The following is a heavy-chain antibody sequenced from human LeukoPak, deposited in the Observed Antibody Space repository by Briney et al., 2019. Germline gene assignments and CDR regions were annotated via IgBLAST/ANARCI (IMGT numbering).Heavy chain of an antibody. V-gene: IGHV3-15*07. CDR3: AKDRGYYDSSGYTN. CDR1: GFSFSNAW. D-gene: IGHD3-22*01. J-gene: IGHJ4*02. Sequence: GGSLRLSCAASGFSFSNAWMNWVRQAPGKGLEWVGRILSKTSGGTTDYATPVKGRFTISRDDSKNMLYLHMNSLQIEDTAVYYCAKDRGYYDSSGYTNWGQGTLVTVSS. CDR2: ILSKTSGGTT.